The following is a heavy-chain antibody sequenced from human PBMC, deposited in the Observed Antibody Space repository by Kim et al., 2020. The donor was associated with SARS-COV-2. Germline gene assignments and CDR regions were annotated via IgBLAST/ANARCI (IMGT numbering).Heavy chain of an antibody. D-gene: IGHD5-18*01. CDR2: IYYSGST. Sequence: SETLSLTCTVSGGSISGYYWSWIRQPPGKGLEWIAYIYYSGSTNYNPSLKSRVSISVDMSKNHFSLKLSSVTAADTAVYYCARLHSKYREEFDPWGQGTLVTISS. CDR3: ARLHSKYREEFDP. CDR1: GGSISGYY. J-gene: IGHJ5*02. V-gene: IGHV4-59*08.